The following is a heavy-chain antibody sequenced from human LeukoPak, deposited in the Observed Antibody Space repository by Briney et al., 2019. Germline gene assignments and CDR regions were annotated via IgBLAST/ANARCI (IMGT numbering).Heavy chain of an antibody. D-gene: IGHD4-17*01. Sequence: SETLSLTCTVSGGSISSSSYYWGWIRQPPGKGLEWIGSIYYSGSTYYNPSLKSRVTISVDTSKNQFSLKLSSVTAADTAVYYCASLITVTIPWFDPWGQGTLVTVSS. J-gene: IGHJ5*02. CDR1: GGSISSSSYY. V-gene: IGHV4-39*01. CDR2: IYYSGST. CDR3: ASLITVTIPWFDP.